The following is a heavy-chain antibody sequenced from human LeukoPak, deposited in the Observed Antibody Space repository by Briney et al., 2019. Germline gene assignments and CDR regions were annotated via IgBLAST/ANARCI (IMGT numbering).Heavy chain of an antibody. CDR3: AKDYDYYDSSGYSS. D-gene: IGHD3-22*01. CDR1: GFTFSSYG. J-gene: IGHJ5*02. Sequence: PGGSLRLSCAASGFTFSSYGMHWVRQAPGKGLEWVAFIRYDGSNKYYADSVKGRFTISRDNSKNTLYLQMNSLRAEDTAVYYCAKDYDYYDSSGYSSWGQGTLVTVSS. CDR2: IRYDGSNK. V-gene: IGHV3-30*02.